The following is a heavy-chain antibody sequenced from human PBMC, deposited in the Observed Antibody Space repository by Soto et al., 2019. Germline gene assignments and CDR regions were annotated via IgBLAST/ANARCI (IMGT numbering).Heavy chain of an antibody. V-gene: IGHV3-7*03. CDR1: GFSFGSYW. D-gene: IGHD3-3*01. Sequence: GSLRLSCAVSGFSFGSYWMSWVRQAPGRGLEWLASIKDDGSERYYLDSVKGRFTISRDNAKDSLSLQMNSLRGEDTAFYYCARDVGPVTIFGEALSGYFDFWGQGTLVTVSS. J-gene: IGHJ4*02. CDR2: IKDDGSER. CDR3: ARDVGPVTIFGEALSGYFDF.